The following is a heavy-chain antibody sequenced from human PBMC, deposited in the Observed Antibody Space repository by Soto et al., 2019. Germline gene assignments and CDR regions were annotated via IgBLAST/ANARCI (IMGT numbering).Heavy chain of an antibody. CDR3: ARDVEMATIGNFDY. CDR1: GFTFSSYS. J-gene: IGHJ4*02. D-gene: IGHD5-12*01. CDR2: ISSSSSYI. Sequence: KAGGSLRLSCAASGFTFSSYSMNWVRQAPGKGLEWVSSISSSSSYIYYADSVKGRFTISRDNAKNSLYLQMNSLRAEDTAVYYCARDVEMATIGNFDYWGQGTLVTVSS. V-gene: IGHV3-21*01.